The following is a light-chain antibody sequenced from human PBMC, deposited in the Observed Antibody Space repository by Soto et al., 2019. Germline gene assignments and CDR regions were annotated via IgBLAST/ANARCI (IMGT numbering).Light chain of an antibody. CDR2: AAS. CDR3: QQLNSYPPFT. J-gene: IGKJ3*01. Sequence: DIQLTQSPSFLSASVGDRVTITCRASQGISSYLAWYQQKPGKAPKLLIYAASTLQSAGPSRFSGSGSGTEFTLTISSLQPEDFATYYCQQLNSYPPFTFGPGTKVDIK. V-gene: IGKV1-9*01. CDR1: QGISSY.